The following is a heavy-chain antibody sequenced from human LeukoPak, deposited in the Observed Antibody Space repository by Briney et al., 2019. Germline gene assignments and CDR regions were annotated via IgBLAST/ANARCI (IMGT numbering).Heavy chain of an antibody. Sequence: GGSLRLSCAASGFTVSSNYMSWVRQAPGKGLEWVSVIYSGGSTNYADSVKGRFTISRDNSKNTLYLQMNSLRAEDTAVYYCARDALHTAHFDYWGQGTLVTVSS. CDR1: GFTVSSNY. V-gene: IGHV3-66*01. CDR2: IYSGGST. D-gene: IGHD5-18*01. J-gene: IGHJ4*02. CDR3: ARDALHTAHFDY.